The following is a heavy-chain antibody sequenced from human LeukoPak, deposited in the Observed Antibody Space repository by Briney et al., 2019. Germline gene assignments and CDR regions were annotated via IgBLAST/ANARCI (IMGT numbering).Heavy chain of an antibody. J-gene: IGHJ1*01. CDR1: GFTFSSYA. V-gene: IGHV3-30-3*02. D-gene: IGHD6-13*01. Sequence: GGSLRLSCAASGFTFSSYAMHWVRQAPGKGLEWVAVISYDGSNKYYADSVKGRFTISRDNSKNTLYLQMNSLRAEDTAVYYCAKSYSSSWLGYFQHWGQGTLVTVSS. CDR2: ISYDGSNK. CDR3: AKSYSSSWLGYFQH.